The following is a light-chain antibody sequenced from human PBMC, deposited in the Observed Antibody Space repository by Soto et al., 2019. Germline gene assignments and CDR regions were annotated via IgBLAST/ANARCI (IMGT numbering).Light chain of an antibody. J-gene: IGKJ2*01. CDR1: QSISNR. V-gene: IGKV1-5*01. Sequence: DIQMTQSPSTLSASIGDRATITCRASQSISNRLAWYQQKPGKAPQFLIYDASTLESGVLSRFSGSGSETEFTLTISSLQPDDFATYYCQQYYSYSYTFGQGTKVEIK. CDR2: DAS. CDR3: QQYYSYSYT.